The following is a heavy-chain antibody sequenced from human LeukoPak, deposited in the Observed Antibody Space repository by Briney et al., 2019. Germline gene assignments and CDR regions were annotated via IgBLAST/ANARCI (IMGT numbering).Heavy chain of an antibody. J-gene: IGHJ4*02. V-gene: IGHV3-64*01. CDR1: GFTFSSYA. Sequence: PGESLRLSCAASGFTFSSYAMQWVRQAPGKGLEYVSAISSNGGSTYYANSVKGRFTISRDNSKNSLYLQMGSLRAEDMAVYYCARVGTGDGYYPNTGGYFDYWGQGTLVTVSS. D-gene: IGHD5-24*01. CDR2: ISSNGGST. CDR3: ARVGTGDGYYPNTGGYFDY.